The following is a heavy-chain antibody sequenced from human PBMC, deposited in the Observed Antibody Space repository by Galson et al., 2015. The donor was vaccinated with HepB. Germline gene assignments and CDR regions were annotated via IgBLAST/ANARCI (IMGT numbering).Heavy chain of an antibody. Sequence: SVKVSCKASGYSFTDYHIHWVRQAPGQGLEWMGWINPNSGGTNYAQNFQGRVTMTRDTSLSTAYMDLSRLRSDDTAVYYCARESHPYVSSGPDHDAFDIWGQGTMVTVSS. J-gene: IGHJ3*02. D-gene: IGHD3-22*01. CDR1: GYSFTDYH. V-gene: IGHV1-2*02. CDR2: INPNSGGT. CDR3: ARESHPYVSSGPDHDAFDI.